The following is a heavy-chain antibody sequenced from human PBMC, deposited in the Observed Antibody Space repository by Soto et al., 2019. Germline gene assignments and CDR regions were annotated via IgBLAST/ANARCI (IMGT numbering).Heavy chain of an antibody. CDR1: GGTFSSYG. D-gene: IGHD1-26*01. CDR3: ARKSSVYSGSYKFYYYYRMDV. V-gene: IGHV1-69*13. Sequence: ASVKVSCKASGGTFSSYGISWVLQAPGQGVEWMGGIIPIFGTANYAQKFQGRVTITADESTSTAYMELSSLRSEDTAVYYCARKSSVYSGSYKFYYYYRMDVWGQATTVTVSS. CDR2: IIPIFGTA. J-gene: IGHJ6*02.